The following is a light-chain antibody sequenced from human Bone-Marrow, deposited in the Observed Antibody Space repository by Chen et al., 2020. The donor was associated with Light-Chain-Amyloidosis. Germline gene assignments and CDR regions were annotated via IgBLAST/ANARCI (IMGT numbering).Light chain of an antibody. Sequence: DIVMTQSPDSLAVSLGERATINCKSSQSILYSSSNKNYLAWYQQKPGQPPKLLIYWASTRESGVPDRFSGSESGTDFTLTISSLQAEDVAVYYCQQYYTTPPPTFGQGTKVEIK. CDR2: WAS. CDR1: QSILYSSSNKNY. J-gene: IGKJ1*01. CDR3: QQYYTTPPPT. V-gene: IGKV4-1*01.